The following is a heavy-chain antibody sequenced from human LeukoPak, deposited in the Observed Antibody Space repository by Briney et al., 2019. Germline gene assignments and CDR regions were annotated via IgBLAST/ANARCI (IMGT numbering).Heavy chain of an antibody. J-gene: IGHJ4*02. Sequence: GGSLRLSCTASGFTFSSFWMHWVRQPPGKGLVWVSRIDTDEITTTYADSVKGRFTISRDNAKNTVYLQMNNLRAEDTAVYYCATLNSLGYDYWGQGVLVTVSS. CDR3: ATLNSLGYDY. V-gene: IGHV3-74*01. D-gene: IGHD5-18*01. CDR2: IDTDEITT. CDR1: GFTFSSFW.